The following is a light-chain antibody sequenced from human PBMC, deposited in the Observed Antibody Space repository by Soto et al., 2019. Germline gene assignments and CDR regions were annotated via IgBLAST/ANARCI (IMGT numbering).Light chain of an antibody. CDR3: SSYTTSSTYV. CDR1: SSDVGNYNR. Sequence: QSVLTQPPSVSGSPGQSVAISCTGTSSDVGNYNRVSWYQQPPGSAPKLILYDVSNRPSGVPDRFSGSKSGNTASLTISGLQADDEADYYCSSYTTSSTYVFGTGTQLNVL. V-gene: IGLV2-18*02. CDR2: DVS. J-gene: IGLJ7*01.